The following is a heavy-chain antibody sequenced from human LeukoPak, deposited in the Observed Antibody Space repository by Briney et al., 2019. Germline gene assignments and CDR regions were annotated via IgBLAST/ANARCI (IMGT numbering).Heavy chain of an antibody. CDR2: IYPGDSDA. CDR3: ARHLYTYSSGWYPYAFDI. D-gene: IGHD6-19*01. J-gene: IGHJ3*02. CDR1: GYSFTTYW. Sequence: GESLKISCKGSGYSFTTYWIGWVRQMPGKGLEWMGIIYPGDSDARYSPSFQGQVSISVDKSISTASLQWSRLKASDTAMYYCARHLYTYSSGWYPYAFDIWGQGTMVTVSS. V-gene: IGHV5-51*01.